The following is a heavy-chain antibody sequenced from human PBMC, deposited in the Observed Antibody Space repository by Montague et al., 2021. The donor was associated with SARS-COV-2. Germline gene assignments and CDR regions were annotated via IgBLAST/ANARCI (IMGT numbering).Heavy chain of an antibody. CDR1: GFSLSTSGMC. CDR3: ARIRYDILTGYQTRLDY. CDR2: IDWDDDK. Sequence: PALVKPTQTLTLTCTFSGFSLSTSGMCVSWIRQPPGKALEWLARIDWDDDKYYSTSLKTRLTISKDTSKNQVVLTMTNMDPVDTATYYCARIRYDILTGYQTRLDYWGQGTLVTVSS. J-gene: IGHJ4*02. D-gene: IGHD3-9*01. V-gene: IGHV2-70*11.